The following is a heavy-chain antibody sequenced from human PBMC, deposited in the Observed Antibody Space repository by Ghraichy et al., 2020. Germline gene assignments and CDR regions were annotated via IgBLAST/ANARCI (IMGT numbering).Heavy chain of an antibody. J-gene: IGHJ4*02. V-gene: IGHV1-2*02. D-gene: IGHD3-22*01. CDR1: GYTFTSYY. Sequence: ASVKVSCKASGYTFTSYYMHWVRQAPGQGLEWMGIINPNGGSTSYAQKFQGRVTMTRDTSISTAYMELSRLRSDDTAVYYCARYTYYYDSSETDAFDIWGQGTLVTVSS. CDR2: INPNGGST. CDR3: ARYTYYYDSSETDAFDI.